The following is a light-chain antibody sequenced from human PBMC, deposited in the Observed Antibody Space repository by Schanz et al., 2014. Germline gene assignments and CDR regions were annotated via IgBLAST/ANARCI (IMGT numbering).Light chain of an antibody. CDR1: SRDVGGYNR. CDR2: EVN. V-gene: IGLV2-8*01. CDR3: SSYGGSNFVV. J-gene: IGLJ2*01. Sequence: QSALTQPLSVSGSPGQSVTISCTGTSRDVGGYNRVSWYQQPPGTAPKLVISEVNNRPSGVADRFSGSKSGNTASLTVSGLQAEDEDDYYCSSYGGSNFVVFGGGTKLTVL.